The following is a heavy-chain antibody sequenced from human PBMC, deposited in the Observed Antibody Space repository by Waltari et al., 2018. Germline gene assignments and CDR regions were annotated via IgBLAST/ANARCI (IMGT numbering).Heavy chain of an antibody. D-gene: IGHD4-17*01. V-gene: IGHV1-69*04. CDR3: ARGDYGDHVSYYYYYYMDV. J-gene: IGHJ6*03. CDR1: GGTFSTYA. Sequence: QVQLVQSGAEVQKPGSSVHVSCTASGGTFSTYAINSVRRAPGQCLEWMGGIIPILGITNYAQKFQGRVTITADESTSTAYMELSSLRSEDTAVYYCARGDYGDHVSYYYYYYMDVWGKGTTVTVSS. CDR2: IIPILGIT.